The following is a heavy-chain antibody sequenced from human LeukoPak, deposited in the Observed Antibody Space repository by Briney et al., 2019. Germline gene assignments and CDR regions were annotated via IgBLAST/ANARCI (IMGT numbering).Heavy chain of an antibody. CDR1: GYTFTSYY. CDR2: INPSGGST. V-gene: IGHV1-46*01. D-gene: IGHD2-8*01. J-gene: IGHJ6*02. CDR3: ARGPSILMVYAIVVDDYYYGMDV. Sequence: ASVKVSCKAPGYTFTSYYMHWVRQAPGQGLEWMGIINPSGGSTSYAQKFQGRVTMTRDTSTSTVYMELSSLRSEDTAVYYCARGPSILMVYAIVVDDYYYGMDVWGQGTTVTVSS.